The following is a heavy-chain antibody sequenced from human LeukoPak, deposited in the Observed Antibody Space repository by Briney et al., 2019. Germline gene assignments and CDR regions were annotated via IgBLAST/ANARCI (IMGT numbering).Heavy chain of an antibody. CDR2: INQDGSEK. Sequence: GGSLRLSCAASGFTFSASWMTWVRQAPGKGLEWVANINQDGSEKYYVDSVKGRFTISRDNARNALYLQMNSLRTEDTAVYYCARGDRGFDYWGQGTLVTVSS. V-gene: IGHV3-7*01. J-gene: IGHJ4*02. CDR1: GFTFSASW. CDR3: ARGDRGFDY.